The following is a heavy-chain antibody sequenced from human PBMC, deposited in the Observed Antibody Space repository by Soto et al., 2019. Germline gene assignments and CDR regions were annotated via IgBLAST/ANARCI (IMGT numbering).Heavy chain of an antibody. CDR2: FDPEDGET. CDR1: RYTLTELS. D-gene: IGHD6-13*01. J-gene: IGHJ4*02. CDR3: ATLSSQGYSFDY. Sequence: ASVKVSCKVSRYTLTELSMHWVRQAPGKGLEWMGGFDPEDGETIYAQKFQGRVTMTEDTSTDTAYMELSSLRSEDTAVYYCATLSSQGYSFDYWGQGTLVTVSS. V-gene: IGHV1-24*01.